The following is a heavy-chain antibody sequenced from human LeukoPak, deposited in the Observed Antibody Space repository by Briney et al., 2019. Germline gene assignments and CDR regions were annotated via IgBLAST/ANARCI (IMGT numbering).Heavy chain of an antibody. V-gene: IGHV3-43*02. D-gene: IGHD3-10*01. J-gene: IGHJ5*02. Sequence: PGGSLRLSCAASGFNFDDYAMHWVRQAPGKGLEWVSLISADGGTTYYGDSAKGRFTVSRDNSKKSLYLQMNSLRTEDTALYYCAKDIGGSGRNWFDPWGQGTLVTVFS. CDR3: AKDIGGSGRNWFDP. CDR2: ISADGGTT. CDR1: GFNFDDYA.